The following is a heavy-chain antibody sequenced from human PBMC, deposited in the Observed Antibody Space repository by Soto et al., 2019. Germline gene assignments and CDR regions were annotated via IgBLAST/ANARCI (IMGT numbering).Heavy chain of an antibody. CDR2: IWYDGSNK. Sequence: PGGSLRLSCAASGFTFSSYGMHWVRQAPGKGLEWVAVIWYDGSNKYYADSVKGRFTISRDNSKNPLYLQMNSLRAEDTAVYYCARDSVSYGGSRYNRLCYYGMDVWGQGTMVTVSS. CDR3: ARDSVSYGGSRYNRLCYYGMDV. J-gene: IGHJ6*02. D-gene: IGHD6-13*01. V-gene: IGHV3-33*01. CDR1: GFTFSSYG.